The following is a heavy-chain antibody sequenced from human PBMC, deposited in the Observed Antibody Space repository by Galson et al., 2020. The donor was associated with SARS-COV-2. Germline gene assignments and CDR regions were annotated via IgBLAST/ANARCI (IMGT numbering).Heavy chain of an antibody. CDR3: ARTVLPTVTSDY. J-gene: IGHJ4*02. V-gene: IGHV2-70*11. Sequence: SGPTLVKPTQTLTLTCTFSGFSPSTSGMCVSWIRQPPGTALAWLARIDWDDDKYYSTSLKTRLTISKDTSKNQVVLTMTNMDPVDTATYYCARTVLPTVTSDYWGQGTLVTVSS. CDR1: GFSPSTSGMC. D-gene: IGHD4-17*01. CDR2: IDWDDDK.